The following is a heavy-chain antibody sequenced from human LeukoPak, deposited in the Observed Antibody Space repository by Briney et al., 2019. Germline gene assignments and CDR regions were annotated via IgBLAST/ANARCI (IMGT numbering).Heavy chain of an antibody. CDR2: ISAYNGNT. CDR3: AREVILLGWFDP. D-gene: IGHD2-15*01. CDR1: GYTFTTYA. J-gene: IGHJ5*02. V-gene: IGHV1-18*01. Sequence: ASVKVSCKASGYTFTTYAISWVRQAPGQGLEWMGWISAYNGNTNYAQKLQGRVTMTTDTSTSTAYMELRSLRSDDTAVYYCAREVILLGWFDPWGQGTLVTVSS.